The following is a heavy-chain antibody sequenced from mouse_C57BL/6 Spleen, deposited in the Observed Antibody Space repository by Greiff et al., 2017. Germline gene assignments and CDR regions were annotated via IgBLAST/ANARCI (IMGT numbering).Heavy chain of an antibody. Sequence: VQLQQSGAELVRPGTSVKVSCKASGYAFTNYLIEWVKQRPGQGLEWIGVINPGSGGTNYNEKFKGKATLTADKSSSTAYMQRSSLTSEDSAVYFCAREELGFAYWGQGTLVTVSA. D-gene: IGHD4-1*01. V-gene: IGHV1-54*01. J-gene: IGHJ3*01. CDR3: AREELGFAY. CDR2: INPGSGGT. CDR1: GYAFTNYL.